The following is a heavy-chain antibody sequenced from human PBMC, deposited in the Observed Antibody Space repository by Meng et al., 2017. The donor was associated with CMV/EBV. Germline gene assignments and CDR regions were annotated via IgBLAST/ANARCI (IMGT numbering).Heavy chain of an antibody. CDR3: AQTIAAAGTSWFDP. CDR2: ISAYNGNT. J-gene: IGHJ5*02. Sequence: ASVTVSCKASGYTFTSYGISWVRQAPGQGLEWMGWISAYNGNTNYAQKLQGRVTMTTDTSTSTAYMELRSLRSDDTAVYYCAQTIAAAGTSWFDPWGQGTLVTVSS. D-gene: IGHD6-13*01. V-gene: IGHV1-18*01. CDR1: GYTFTSYG.